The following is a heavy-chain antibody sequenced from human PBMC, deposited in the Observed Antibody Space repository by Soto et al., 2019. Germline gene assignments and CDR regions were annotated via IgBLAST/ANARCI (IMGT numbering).Heavy chain of an antibody. CDR3: ASNYYGSGSYYEDDGMDV. J-gene: IGHJ6*02. Sequence: GWSLRLSCAASGFTFSSYWMHWVRQAPGKGLVWVSRINSDGSSTSYADSVKGRFTISRDNAKNTLYLQMNSLRAEDTAVYYCASNYYGSGSYYEDDGMDVWGQGTTVTVSS. V-gene: IGHV3-74*01. D-gene: IGHD3-10*01. CDR1: GFTFSSYW. CDR2: INSDGSST.